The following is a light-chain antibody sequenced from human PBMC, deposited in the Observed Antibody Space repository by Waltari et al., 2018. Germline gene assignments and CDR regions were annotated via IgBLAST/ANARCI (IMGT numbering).Light chain of an antibody. Sequence: SYDLTQPPSVSVSPGQTASITCSGDKLANKNVCWYQQKPGQSPVLVIYQNNKRPSGIPERFSASNSGSTATLTMSGVQSTDEADYYCQASDRRTVEVVFGGGTRLAVL. J-gene: IGLJ2*01. CDR2: QNN. CDR3: QASDRRTVEVV. CDR1: KLANKN. V-gene: IGLV3-1*01.